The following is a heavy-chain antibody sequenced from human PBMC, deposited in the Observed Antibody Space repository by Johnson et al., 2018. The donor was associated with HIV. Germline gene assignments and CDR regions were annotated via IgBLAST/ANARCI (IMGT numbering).Heavy chain of an antibody. CDR2: ARYDGSKK. V-gene: IGHV3-30*02. CDR1: GFFFSTYG. Sequence: VQLVESGGGVVQPGGSLRLSCAASGFFFSTYGMHWVRQPPGKGLEWVAIARYDGSKKYYADSVKGRFTVSRDNSKNTLYLQMNGLIVEDTAVYYCAKDMGVAVAGHGFDLWGQGTMVTVSS. D-gene: IGHD6-19*01. CDR3: AKDMGVAVAGHGFDL. J-gene: IGHJ3*01.